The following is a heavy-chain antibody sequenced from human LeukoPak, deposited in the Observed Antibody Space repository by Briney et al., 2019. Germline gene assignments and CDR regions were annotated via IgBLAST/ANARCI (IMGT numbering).Heavy chain of an antibody. V-gene: IGHV3-7*01. CDR3: ARSFTPYQPLDVFDY. D-gene: IGHD2-2*01. CDR2: IKQDGSEK. CDR1: GFTFSSYA. J-gene: IGHJ4*02. Sequence: GGSPRLSCAASGFTFSSYAMSWVRQAPGKGLEWVANIKQDGSEKYYVDSVKGRFTIFRDNAKNSLYLQMNSLRVEDTAVYYCARSFTPYQPLDVFDYWGQGTLVTVSP.